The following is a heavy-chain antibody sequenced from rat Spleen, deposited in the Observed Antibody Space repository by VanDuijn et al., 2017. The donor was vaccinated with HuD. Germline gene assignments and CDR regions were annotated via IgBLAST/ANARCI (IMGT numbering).Heavy chain of an antibody. J-gene: IGHJ2*01. Sequence: QVQLKESGPGLVQPSQTLSLTCPVSGLSLNSNSVSWIRQPPGKGLEWMGVMWSGGSTAYNSALKSRLRISRDTSKSQVFLKMNSLQTEDTAIYYCTREGTTTSVFAYWGQGVMVTVSS. CDR2: MWSGGST. D-gene: IGHD1-5*01. CDR1: GLSLNSNS. V-gene: IGHV2-47*01. CDR3: TREGTTTSVFAY.